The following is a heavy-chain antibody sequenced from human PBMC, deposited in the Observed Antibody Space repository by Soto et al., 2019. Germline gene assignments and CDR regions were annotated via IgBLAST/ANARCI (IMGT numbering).Heavy chain of an antibody. V-gene: IGHV4-39*01. CDR2: LCYGGTT. CDR1: GGSISSSNYC. J-gene: IGHJ5*02. D-gene: IGHD3-10*01. CDR3: ARLFGYNWLDP. Sequence: QLQLQESGPGLVKPSETLSLSCTASGGSISSSNYCWGWIRQPPGKGLEWIGSLCYGGTTYYNPSLKSRVTISVDTSKNQFSLKVSSVTAADTAMYDCARLFGYNWLDPWGQGTLVTVSS.